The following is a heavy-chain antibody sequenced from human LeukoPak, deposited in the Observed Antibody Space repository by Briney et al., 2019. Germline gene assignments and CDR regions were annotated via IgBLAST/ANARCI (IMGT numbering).Heavy chain of an antibody. D-gene: IGHD6-13*01. Sequence: PSETRSLTCTVSGGSVSSGVYYWSWIRQPPGKGLEYIGYIYYSGSTNYNPSLKSRVTISVDTSKNQFSLKLSSVTAADTAVYYCARQAYSSNLGWFDPWGQGTLVTVSS. CDR3: ARQAYSSNLGWFDP. J-gene: IGHJ5*02. CDR1: GGSVSSGVYY. V-gene: IGHV4-61*08. CDR2: IYYSGST.